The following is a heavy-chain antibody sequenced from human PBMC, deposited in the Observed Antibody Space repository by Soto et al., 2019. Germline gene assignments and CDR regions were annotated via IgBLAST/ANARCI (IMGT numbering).Heavy chain of an antibody. CDR3: ARAMVLDY. Sequence: SETLSLTCTVSGGSISSSIYYGGWIRRPPGKGLEWIGSIFYSGSTYYNPSLKSRVTISVDTSKNQFSLMLISVTAADTAVYYCARAMVLDYWGQGTLVTVSS. CDR1: GGSISSSIYY. V-gene: IGHV4-39*07. CDR2: IFYSGST. J-gene: IGHJ4*02. D-gene: IGHD3-10*01.